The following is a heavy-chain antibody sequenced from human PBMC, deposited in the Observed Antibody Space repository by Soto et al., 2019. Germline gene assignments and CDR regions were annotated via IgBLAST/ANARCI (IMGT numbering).Heavy chain of an antibody. D-gene: IGHD6-13*01. CDR1: GFTFSNYG. V-gene: IGHV3-23*01. CDR3: TKQSPYSNSWYGVDY. Sequence: EVQLLESGGGLVQPGGSLRLSCAASGFTFSNYGMNWGRQAPGKGLEWVSGISGRGDDTHYADSVKGRFTISRDSSKNTLYVKMNSLRAEDTAVYYCTKQSPYSNSWYGVDYWGQGTLVTVSS. J-gene: IGHJ4*02. CDR2: ISGRGDDT.